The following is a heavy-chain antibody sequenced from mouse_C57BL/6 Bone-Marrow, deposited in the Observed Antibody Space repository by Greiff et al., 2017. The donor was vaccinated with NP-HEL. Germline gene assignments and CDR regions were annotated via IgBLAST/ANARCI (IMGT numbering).Heavy chain of an antibody. CDR2: ISDGGSYT. D-gene: IGHD1-1*01. CDR3: ARGILRWFAY. CDR1: GFTFSSYA. V-gene: IGHV5-4*01. Sequence: EVQLVESGGGLVKPGGSLKLSCAASGFTFSSYAMPWVRQTPEKRLEWVATISDGGSYTYYPDNVKGRFTISRDNAKNNLYLQMSHLKSEDTAMYYCARGILRWFAYWGQGTLVTVSA. J-gene: IGHJ3*01.